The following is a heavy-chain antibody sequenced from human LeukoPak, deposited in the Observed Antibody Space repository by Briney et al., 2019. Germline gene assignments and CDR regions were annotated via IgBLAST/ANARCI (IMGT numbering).Heavy chain of an antibody. V-gene: IGHV1-8*01. CDR1: GYTFTTYD. Sequence: ASVKVSCKASGYTFTTYDINWVRQATGQGLEWMGWMNPNSGNTGYAQKFQGRVTMTRDTSISTAYLELSDLRSEDTAVYYCARAVGATIAFDIWGQGTMVTVSS. CDR3: ARAVGATIAFDI. J-gene: IGHJ3*02. D-gene: IGHD1-26*01. CDR2: MNPNSGNT.